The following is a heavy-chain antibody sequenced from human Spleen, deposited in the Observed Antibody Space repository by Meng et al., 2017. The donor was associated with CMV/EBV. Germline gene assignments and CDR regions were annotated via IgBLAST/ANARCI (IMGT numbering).Heavy chain of an antibody. V-gene: IGHV1-18*01. Sequence: CKASGYIFSTSAIHWLRHAPGQGLESLAWFSAYNGQIKSAHTFDARVTMTTDTSTSTAYLELRSLRSDDTAVYYCAGSASVAGTPAYWGQGTLVTVSS. J-gene: IGHJ4*02. D-gene: IGHD6-19*01. CDR1: GYIFSTSA. CDR3: AGSASVAGTPAY. CDR2: FSAYNGQI.